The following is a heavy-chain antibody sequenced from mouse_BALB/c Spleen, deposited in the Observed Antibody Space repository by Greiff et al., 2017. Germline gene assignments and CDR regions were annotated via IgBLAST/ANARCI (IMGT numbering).Heavy chain of an antibody. CDR1: GYSFTSYY. D-gene: IGHD1-1*01. Sequence: EVQLVESGPELMKPGASVKISCKASGYSFTSYYMHWVKQSHGKSLEWIGYIDPFNGGTSYNQKFKGKATLTVDKSSSTAYMHLSSLTSEDSAVYYCARSSYYYGSRPFDYWGQGTTLTVSS. CDR2: IDPFNGGT. V-gene: IGHV1S135*01. J-gene: IGHJ2*01. CDR3: ARSSYYYGSRPFDY.